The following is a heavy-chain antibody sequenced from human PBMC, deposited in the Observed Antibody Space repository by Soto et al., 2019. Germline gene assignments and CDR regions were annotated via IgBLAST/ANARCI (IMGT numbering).Heavy chain of an antibody. CDR3: ARVGMVGTVLGSWFDP. CDR1: GGSISSYY. D-gene: IGHD6-19*01. Sequence: SETLSLTCTVSGGSISSYYWSWIRQPAGKGLEWIGRIYTSGSTNYNPSLKSRVTMSVDTSKNQFSLKLRSVTAADTAVYYCARVGMVGTVLGSWFDPWGQGTLVTVSS. V-gene: IGHV4-4*07. CDR2: IYTSGST. J-gene: IGHJ5*02.